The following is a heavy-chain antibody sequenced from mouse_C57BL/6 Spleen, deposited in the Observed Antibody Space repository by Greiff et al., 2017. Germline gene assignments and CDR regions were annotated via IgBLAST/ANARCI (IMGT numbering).Heavy chain of an antibody. CDR2: IYPGSGST. Sequence: QVQLQQPGAELVKPGASVKMSCKASGYTFTSYWITWVKQRPGQGLEWIGDIYPGSGSTNYNEKFKSKATLTVDTSSSTAYMQLSSLTSEDSAVYYCARGEGVLVYDGYPFDYWGQGTTLTVSS. D-gene: IGHD2-3*01. CDR1: GYTFTSYW. V-gene: IGHV1-55*01. J-gene: IGHJ2*01. CDR3: ARGEGVLVYDGYPFDY.